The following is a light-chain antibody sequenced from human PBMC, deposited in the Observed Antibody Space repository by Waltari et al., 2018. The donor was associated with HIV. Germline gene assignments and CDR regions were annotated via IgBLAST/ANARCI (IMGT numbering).Light chain of an antibody. CDR3: EAWDSGPRAVV. CDR1: SSNIGNNY. CDR2: DNN. Sequence: QSVLTQPPSVSAAPGQKVTISCSGTSSNIGNNYVSWYQQFPGADPNLLLYDNNKRPAGIPDRFSGSKSGTSATLGIIGLQTGDEADYYCEAWDSGPRAVVFGGGTKLTVL. V-gene: IGLV1-51*01. J-gene: IGLJ2*01.